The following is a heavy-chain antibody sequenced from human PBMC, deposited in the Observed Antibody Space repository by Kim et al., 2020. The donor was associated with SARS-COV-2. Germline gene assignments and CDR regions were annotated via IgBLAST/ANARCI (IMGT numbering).Heavy chain of an antibody. Sequence: GRFTSSRDKSKNTLYLQMNSLRAEDTAVYYCARSMYSGSYWGFYYYGMDVWGQGTTVTVSS. D-gene: IGHD1-26*01. V-gene: IGHV3-30*07. CDR3: ARSMYSGSYWGFYYYGMDV. J-gene: IGHJ6*02.